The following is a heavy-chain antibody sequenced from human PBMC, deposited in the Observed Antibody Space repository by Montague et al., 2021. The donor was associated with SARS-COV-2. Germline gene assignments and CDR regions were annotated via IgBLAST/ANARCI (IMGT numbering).Heavy chain of an antibody. D-gene: IGHD3-9*01. CDR3: ARIPYDILTGYYSGIDY. CDR1: GFSLSTSGMC. V-gene: IGHV2-70*01. J-gene: IGHJ4*02. Sequence: PALVKPTQTLTLTGTFSGFSLSTSGMCVSWIRQPPGKALEWLALIDWXXXKYSSTSLKTRLTISKDTSKNQVVLTMTNMDPVDTATYYCARIPYDILTGYYSGIDYWGQGTLVTVSS. CDR2: IDWXXXK.